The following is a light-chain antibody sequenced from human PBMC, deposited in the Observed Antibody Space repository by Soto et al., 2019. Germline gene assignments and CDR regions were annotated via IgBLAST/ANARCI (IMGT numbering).Light chain of an antibody. CDR3: QQYTNWRT. J-gene: IGKJ1*01. CDR2: GAS. CDR1: QNLKFN. V-gene: IGKV3-15*01. Sequence: EIVMTQSPATLSVSPGERATLSCRASQNLKFNSLAWYQQKPGQAPRLLIHGASTRATGVPGRFSGSGSGTEFTLTISSLQSEDFAVYYCQQYTNWRTFGQGTKVDIK.